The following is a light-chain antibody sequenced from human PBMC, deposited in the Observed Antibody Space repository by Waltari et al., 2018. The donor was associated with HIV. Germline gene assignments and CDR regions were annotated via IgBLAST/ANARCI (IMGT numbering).Light chain of an antibody. CDR2: DNN. V-gene: IGLV3-21*02. CDR1: NIESYS. CDR3: QVWDSTDDHWV. Sequence: SYVVTQPPSLSVAPGQTARMTCEGNNIESYSVHWYQLRPGQAPVLVVHDNNDRPPGIPERVFGSNSGNTATLTINRVEADHEADYYCQVWDSTDDHWVFGGGTKLTVL. J-gene: IGLJ3*02.